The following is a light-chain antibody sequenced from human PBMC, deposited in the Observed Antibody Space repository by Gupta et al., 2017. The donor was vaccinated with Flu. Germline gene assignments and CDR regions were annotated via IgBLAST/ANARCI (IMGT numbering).Light chain of an antibody. CDR2: GAS. CDR1: QSVSSN. Sequence: EIVMTQSPATLSVSPGERVTLSCRASQSVSSNLAWYQQRPGQAHRLLMYGASTRATGIPATFSGSGTGTEFTLTISSLQSEDFAVYYCQQYNNWPLTFGGGTKVEIK. J-gene: IGKJ4*01. V-gene: IGKV3-15*01. CDR3: QQYNNWPLT.